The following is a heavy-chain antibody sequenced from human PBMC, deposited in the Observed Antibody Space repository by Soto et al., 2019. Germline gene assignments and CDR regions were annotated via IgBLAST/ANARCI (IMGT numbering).Heavy chain of an antibody. V-gene: IGHV3-64*01. CDR1: GFTFSSYA. CDR3: ARGGRGEMATVQWGLDY. D-gene: IGHD3-10*01. CDR2: ISSNGGST. Sequence: EVPLVESGGGLVQPGGSLRLSCAASGFTFSSYAMHWVRQAPGKGLEYVSAISSNGGSTYYANSVKGRFTISRDNSKNTLYLQMGSRRAEDMAVYYCARGGRGEMATVQWGLDYWGQGTLVTVSS. J-gene: IGHJ4*02.